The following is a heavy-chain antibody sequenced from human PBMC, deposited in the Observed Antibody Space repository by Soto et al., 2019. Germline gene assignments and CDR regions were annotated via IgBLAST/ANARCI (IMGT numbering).Heavy chain of an antibody. Sequence: GGSRLSCAASGFTVSSNYMSWVRQAPGKGLEWVSVIYSGGSTYYADSVKGRFTISRDNSKNTLYLQMNSLRAEDTAVYYCARARPPPYSSSFYYYYGMDVWGQGTTVTVS. J-gene: IGHJ6*02. CDR1: GFTVSSNY. CDR2: IYSGGST. D-gene: IGHD6-6*01. CDR3: ARARPPPYSSSFYYYYGMDV. V-gene: IGHV3-53*01.